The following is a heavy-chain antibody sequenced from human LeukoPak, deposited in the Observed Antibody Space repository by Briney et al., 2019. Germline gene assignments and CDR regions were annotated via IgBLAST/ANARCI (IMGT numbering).Heavy chain of an antibody. V-gene: IGHV3-30*18. CDR2: ISYDGSNK. CDR1: GFTFSSYG. J-gene: IGHJ4*02. D-gene: IGHD3-9*01. CDR3: AKDAIPLRYFDWFFDY. Sequence: PGRSLRLSCAASGFTFSSYGMHWVRQAPGKGLEWVAVISYDGSNKYYADSVKGRFTIPRDNSKNTLYLQMNSLRAEDTAVYYCAKDAIPLRYFDWFFDYWGQGTLVTVSS.